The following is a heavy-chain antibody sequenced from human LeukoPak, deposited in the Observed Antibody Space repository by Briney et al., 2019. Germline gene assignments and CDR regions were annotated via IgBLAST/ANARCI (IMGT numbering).Heavy chain of an antibody. CDR3: ARGQRRGYSYVPSWFDP. Sequence: SETLSLTCTVSGYSISSGYYWGWIRQPPGKGLEWIGSIYHSGSTYYNPSLKSRVTISVDTSKNQFSLKLSSVTAADTAVYYCARGQRRGYSYVPSWFDPWGQGTLVTVSS. V-gene: IGHV4-38-2*02. D-gene: IGHD5-18*01. CDR1: GYSISSGYY. J-gene: IGHJ5*02. CDR2: IYHSGST.